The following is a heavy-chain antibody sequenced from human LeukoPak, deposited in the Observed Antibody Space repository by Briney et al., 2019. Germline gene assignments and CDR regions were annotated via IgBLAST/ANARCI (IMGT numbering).Heavy chain of an antibody. D-gene: IGHD3-10*02. J-gene: IGHJ5*02. CDR3: AIRGCSGSYHRGFDP. CDR1: GFTYSRCS. CDR2: FCGSCSSI. V-gene: IGHV3-23*01. Sequence: PGGSLRLSCAGSGFTYSRCSMSWAGHAPGKGLEGVHLFCGSCSSIHYAHSGKGRFTISRDNSKNTMYLQMNSLRDEDTATYYCAIRGCSGSYHRGFDPWGQGTRVTVSS.